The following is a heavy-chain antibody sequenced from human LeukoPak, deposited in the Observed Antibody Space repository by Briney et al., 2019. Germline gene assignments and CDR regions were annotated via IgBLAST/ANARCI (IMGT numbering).Heavy chain of an antibody. J-gene: IGHJ4*02. CDR1: GFTVSSNY. Sequence: PGGSLRLSCAASGFTVSSNYMSWVRQAPGKGLEWVSVIYSGGSTYYADSVKGRFTISRVNSKNTLYLQMNSLRAEDTAVYYCASRIAARPWNYWGQGTLVTVSS. CDR2: IYSGGST. CDR3: ASRIAARPWNY. D-gene: IGHD6-6*01. V-gene: IGHV3-66*01.